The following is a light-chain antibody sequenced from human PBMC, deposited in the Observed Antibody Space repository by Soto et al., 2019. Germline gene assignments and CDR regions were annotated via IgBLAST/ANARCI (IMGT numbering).Light chain of an antibody. Sequence: DIQMTQSPATLSASVGDRVTITCRASQSVRSWLAWYQQKPGTAPKLLIFDASRLVSGVPSRFSGSASGTEFTLTISSLQPDDFATYYCQQYDNYPLTFGGGTKVEIK. CDR1: QSVRSW. CDR2: DAS. J-gene: IGKJ4*01. CDR3: QQYDNYPLT. V-gene: IGKV1-5*01.